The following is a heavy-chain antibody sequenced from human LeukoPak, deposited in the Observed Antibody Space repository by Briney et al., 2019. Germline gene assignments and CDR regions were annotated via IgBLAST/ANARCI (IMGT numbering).Heavy chain of an antibody. CDR3: ARDSHYYDSSGYPFEAFDI. CDR1: GYTFTSYG. J-gene: IGHJ3*02. D-gene: IGHD3-22*01. Sequence: GASVKVSCKASGYTFTSYGISWVRQAPGQGLEWMGWISPYNGNTNYAQNLQGRVTMTTDTSTSTACMELSRLRSDDTAVYYCARDSHYYDSSGYPFEAFDIWGQGTIVNDSS. CDR2: ISPYNGNT. V-gene: IGHV1-18*01.